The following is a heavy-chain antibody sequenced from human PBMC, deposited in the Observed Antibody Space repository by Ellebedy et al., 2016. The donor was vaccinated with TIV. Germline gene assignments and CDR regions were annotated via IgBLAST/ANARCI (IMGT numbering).Heavy chain of an antibody. V-gene: IGHV3-30-3*01. Sequence: GESLKISXAASGFTFSSYAMHWVRQAPGKGLEWVAVISYDGSNKYYADSVKGRFTISRDNSKNTLYLQMNSLRAEDTAVYYCVSYYYDSSGSRVFDYWGQGTLVTVSS. D-gene: IGHD3-22*01. CDR3: VSYYYDSSGSRVFDY. J-gene: IGHJ4*02. CDR1: GFTFSSYA. CDR2: ISYDGSNK.